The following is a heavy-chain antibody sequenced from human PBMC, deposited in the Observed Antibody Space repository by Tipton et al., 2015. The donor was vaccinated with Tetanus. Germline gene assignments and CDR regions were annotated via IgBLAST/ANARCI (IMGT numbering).Heavy chain of an antibody. J-gene: IGHJ4*02. Sequence: TLSLTCTVSGGSVSRSSHYWTWIRQPPGKELEWVGYVYHSGSTNYHPSLKSRVTISVDTSKNQFSLNLRSVITADTAVYYCARIHDFLSGHFDFWGQGTLVTVSS. CDR2: VYHSGST. CDR3: ARIHDFLSGHFDF. D-gene: IGHD3-3*01. V-gene: IGHV4-61*01. CDR1: GGSVSRSSHY.